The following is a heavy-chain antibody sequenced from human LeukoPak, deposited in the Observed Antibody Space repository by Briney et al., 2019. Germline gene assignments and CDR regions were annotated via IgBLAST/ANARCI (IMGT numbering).Heavy chain of an antibody. Sequence: GGSLRLSCAASGFTFSSYGMHWVRQAPGKGLEWVAVISYDGSNKYYADSVKGRFTISRDNSKNTLYLQMNSLRAEDTAVYYCARPTYSSGWSPFDYWGQGTLVTVSS. D-gene: IGHD6-19*01. J-gene: IGHJ4*02. V-gene: IGHV3-30*03. CDR1: GFTFSSYG. CDR3: ARPTYSSGWSPFDY. CDR2: ISYDGSNK.